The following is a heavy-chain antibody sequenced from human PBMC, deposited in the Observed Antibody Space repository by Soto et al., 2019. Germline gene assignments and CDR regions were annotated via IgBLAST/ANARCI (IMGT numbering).Heavy chain of an antibody. J-gene: IGHJ6*02. CDR2: ISGTGGST. Sequence: EVQLLESGGGLVQPGGSLRLSCAASGFTFRNYAMTWVRQAPGKGLAWVSSISGTGGSTYYADSVKGRFTISRDNSKNTLFHQMNGLRAEDTAVYYCAKGGTSRADAMDVWGQETTVTVSS. V-gene: IGHV3-23*01. D-gene: IGHD3-16*01. CDR3: AKGGTSRADAMDV. CDR1: GFTFRNYA.